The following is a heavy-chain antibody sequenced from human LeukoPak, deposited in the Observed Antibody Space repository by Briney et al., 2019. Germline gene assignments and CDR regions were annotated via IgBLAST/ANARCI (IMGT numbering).Heavy chain of an antibody. D-gene: IGHD3-22*01. Sequence: GGSLRLSCAASGFTFSSYAMSWVRQAPGKGLEWVSAISASGGSTYYADSVKGRFTISRDNSKNTLYLQMNSLRAEDSAVYYCAKAFYFDSSGYNANAFDIWGQGTMVSVSS. CDR2: ISASGGST. J-gene: IGHJ3*02. V-gene: IGHV3-23*01. CDR3: AKAFYFDSSGYNANAFDI. CDR1: GFTFSSYA.